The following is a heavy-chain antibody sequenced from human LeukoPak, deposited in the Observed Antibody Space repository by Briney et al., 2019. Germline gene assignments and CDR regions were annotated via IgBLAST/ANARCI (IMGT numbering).Heavy chain of an antibody. V-gene: IGHV3-30*02. CDR2: IRYDGSNK. CDR3: AKSHWAVYGSGSVQRRAVYYYYMDV. CDR1: GFTLNSYI. J-gene: IGHJ6*03. D-gene: IGHD3-10*01. Sequence: PGGSLRLSCEASGFTLNSYIMHWVRQAPGKGLEWVAFIRYDGSNKYYADSVKGRFTISRDNSKNTLYLQMNSLRAEDTAVYYCAKSHWAVYGSGSVQRRAVYYYYMDVWGKGTTVTISS.